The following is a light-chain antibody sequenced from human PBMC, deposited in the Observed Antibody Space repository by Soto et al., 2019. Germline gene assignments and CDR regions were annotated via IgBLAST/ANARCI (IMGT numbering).Light chain of an antibody. Sequence: QSALTQPASVSGSPGQSITISCTGTSSDVGGYNYVSWYQQHPGKDPKLMIYEVSNRPSGVSNRFSGSKSGNTASLTISGLQAEDEADYYCSSYTSSITPYVFGTGTKLTVL. CDR1: SSDVGGYNY. V-gene: IGLV2-14*01. CDR3: SSYTSSITPYV. CDR2: EVS. J-gene: IGLJ1*01.